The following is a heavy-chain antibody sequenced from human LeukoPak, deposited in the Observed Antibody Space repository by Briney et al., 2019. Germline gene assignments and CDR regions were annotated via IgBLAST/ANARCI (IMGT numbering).Heavy chain of an antibody. Sequence: SETLSLTCTVSGDSIRSNNYYWGWIRQPPGKGLEWIGSIYDTGSTFYNPSLKSRVIISVDTSKNQFSLKLSSVTAADTAVYYCARPSSIMAVAPFDYWGQGTLVTVSS. CDR1: GDSIRSNNYY. V-gene: IGHV4-39*01. D-gene: IGHD6-19*01. CDR3: ARPSSIMAVAPFDY. J-gene: IGHJ4*02. CDR2: IYDTGST.